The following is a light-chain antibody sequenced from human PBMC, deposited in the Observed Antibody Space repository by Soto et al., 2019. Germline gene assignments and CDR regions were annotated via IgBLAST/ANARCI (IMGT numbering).Light chain of an antibody. J-gene: IGKJ5*01. V-gene: IGKV3D-11*01. CDR2: DAS. Sequence: EIVLTQSPATLSLSPGERATVSCRASQGVSTYLSWYQQKPGQAPRLLIYDASNRATGIPARFSGSGSGTDFTLTISSLGPEDFAVYYCQQRSKWPITFGQGTRLEIK. CDR1: QGVSTY. CDR3: QQRSKWPIT.